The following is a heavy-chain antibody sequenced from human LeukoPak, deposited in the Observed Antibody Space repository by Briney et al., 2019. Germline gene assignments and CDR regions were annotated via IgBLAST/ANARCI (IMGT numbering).Heavy chain of an antibody. V-gene: IGHV3-15*01. CDR1: GFTFTNAW. CDR2: IKSKTDGGTT. J-gene: IGHJ4*02. D-gene: IGHD3-10*01. CDR3: TAYAYYGSGSDY. Sequence: PGGSLRLSCAASGFTFTNAWMSWVRQAPGKGLEWVGRIKSKTDGGTTDYAAPVKGRFTISRDDSKNTLYLQMNSLKTEDTAVYYCTAYAYYGSGSDYWGQGTRVTVSS.